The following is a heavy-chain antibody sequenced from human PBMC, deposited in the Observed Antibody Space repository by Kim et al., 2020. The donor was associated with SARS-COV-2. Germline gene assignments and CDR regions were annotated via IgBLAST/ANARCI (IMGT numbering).Heavy chain of an antibody. Sequence: GGSLRLSCAASGFTFSSYWMSWVRQAPGKGLEWVANIKQDGSEKYYVDSVKGRFTISRDNAKNSLYLQMNSLRAEDTAVYYCARDPCVVVPFVASVCFDYWGQGTLVTVSS. CDR2: IKQDGSEK. D-gene: IGHD2-2*01. CDR1: GFTFSSYW. CDR3: ARDPCVVVPFVASVCFDY. V-gene: IGHV3-7*03. J-gene: IGHJ4*02.